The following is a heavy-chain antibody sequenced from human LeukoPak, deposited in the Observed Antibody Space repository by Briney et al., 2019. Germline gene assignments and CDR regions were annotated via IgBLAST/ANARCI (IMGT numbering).Heavy chain of an antibody. Sequence: GGSLRLSCAASGFTFSNAWMSWVRQAPGKGLEWVAVMSHDGTNTFYGDSVKGRFTVSRDNSKNTLYLQMNSLRAEDTAVYYCAKDRVFADYTGPVDFWGQGTLVTVSS. D-gene: IGHD4-11*01. CDR2: MSHDGTNT. J-gene: IGHJ4*02. CDR3: AKDRVFADYTGPVDF. V-gene: IGHV3-30*18. CDR1: GFTFSNAW.